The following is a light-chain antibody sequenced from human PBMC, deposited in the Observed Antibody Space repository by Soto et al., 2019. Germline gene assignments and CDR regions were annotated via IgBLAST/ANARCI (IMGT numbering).Light chain of an antibody. CDR3: QQYNNCPET. CDR2: GAS. Sequence: EIVMTQSPAPQSVSPGERATLSCSASQSGSSNLAWYQQRRGQAPSLIIYGASTRATGIPARLSGSGSGTEFTLTISSLQSADLECYYGQQYNNCPETFGQGLKVEVK. J-gene: IGKJ1*01. CDR1: QSGSSN. V-gene: IGKV3-15*01.